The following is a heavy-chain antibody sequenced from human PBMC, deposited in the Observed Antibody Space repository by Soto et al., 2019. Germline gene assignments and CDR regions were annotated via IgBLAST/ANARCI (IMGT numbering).Heavy chain of an antibody. CDR2: IYYSGST. V-gene: IGHV4-59*01. CDR1: GGSISSYY. CDR3: ATHDYYYGMDV. J-gene: IGHJ6*02. Sequence: QVQLQESGPGLVKPSETLSLTCTVSGGSISSYYWSWIRQPPGKGLEWIGYIYYSGSTNYNPSLKSRVTISVDTSKNQFSLKLSSVTAADTAVYYCATHDYYYGMDVWGHGTTVTVSS.